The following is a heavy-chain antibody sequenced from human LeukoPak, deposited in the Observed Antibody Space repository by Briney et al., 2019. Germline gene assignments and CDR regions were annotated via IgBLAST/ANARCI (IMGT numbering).Heavy chain of an antibody. CDR3: ARERNSYFDY. V-gene: IGHV3-11*01. CDR1: GFTFSDYH. CDR2: ISSSGSAI. Sequence: GGSLRLSCAASGFTFSDYHMSWIRQAPGKGLEWVSYISSSGSAIYYADSVQGRFTISRDNAKNSLYLQVNSLRAEDTAVYYCARERNSYFDYWGQGTLVTVSS. D-gene: IGHD1-14*01. J-gene: IGHJ4*02.